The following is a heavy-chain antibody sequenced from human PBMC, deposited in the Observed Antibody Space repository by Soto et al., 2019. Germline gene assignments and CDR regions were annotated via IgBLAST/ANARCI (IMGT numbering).Heavy chain of an antibody. CDR2: ISAYNGNT. Sequence: GXXVKVSCKASGYTFTSYGISWVRQAPGQGLEWMGWISAYNGNTNYAQKLQGRVTMTTDTSTSTAYMELRSLRSDDTAVYYCARGGIGGXYGGVYYYYYYMDVWGKGTTVTVSS. CDR3: ARGGIGGXYGGVYYYYYYMDV. CDR1: GYTFTSYG. J-gene: IGHJ6*03. V-gene: IGHV1-18*01. D-gene: IGHD6-19*01.